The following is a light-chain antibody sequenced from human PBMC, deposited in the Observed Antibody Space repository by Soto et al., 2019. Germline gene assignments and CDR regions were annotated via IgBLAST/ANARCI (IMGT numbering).Light chain of an antibody. CDR1: SSDVGGYNY. CDR3: SSYTSGSTVV. V-gene: IGLV2-14*01. Sequence: QSALTQPASVSGSPGQSITISCTGTSSDVGGYNYVSWYQQHPGKAPKLMIYDVSNRPSGVSNRFSGSKSGNTASLTISGLQAEDEAGYYCSSYTSGSTVVFGGGTKLTVL. CDR2: DVS. J-gene: IGLJ2*01.